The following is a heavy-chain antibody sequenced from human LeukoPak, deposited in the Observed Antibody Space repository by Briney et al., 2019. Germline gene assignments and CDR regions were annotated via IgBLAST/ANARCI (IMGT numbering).Heavy chain of an antibody. CDR1: GYTFSSYG. V-gene: IGHV1-18*01. CDR2: ISAYNGNT. D-gene: IGHD5-12*01. J-gene: IGHJ4*02. CDR3: ARDQGIYNHRIIDS. Sequence: ASVKVSCKSSGYTFSSYGISWVRQAPGQGLEWMGWISAYNGNTNFAQEFQGRVTMTADTSTSTASMELRSLRSDDTAVYYCARDQGIYNHRIIDSWGQGTLVTVSS.